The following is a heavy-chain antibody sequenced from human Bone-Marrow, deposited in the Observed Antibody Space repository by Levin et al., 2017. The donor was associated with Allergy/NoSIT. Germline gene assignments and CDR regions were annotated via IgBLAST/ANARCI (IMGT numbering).Heavy chain of an antibody. V-gene: IGHV3-11*01. D-gene: IGHD5-18*01. CDR2: ISGSGGSV. CDR3: ARAGRGFSYGYIDY. Sequence: PGGSLRLSCAASRFTFSDYYMTWIRQPPGKGLEWVSHISGSGGSVYYADSVKGRFTVSRDNAKNSLFLQMNSLRAEDTAVYYCARAGRGFSYGYIDYWGQGTLVTVSS. CDR1: RFTFSDYY. J-gene: IGHJ4*02.